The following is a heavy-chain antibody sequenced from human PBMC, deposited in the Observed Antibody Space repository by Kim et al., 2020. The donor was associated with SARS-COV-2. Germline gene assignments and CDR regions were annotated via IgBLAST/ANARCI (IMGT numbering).Heavy chain of an antibody. CDR1: GYTFTGYY. CDR2: INPNSGGT. V-gene: IGHV1-2*04. CDR3: ARWYDSSGYSPGAFDI. D-gene: IGHD3-22*01. J-gene: IGHJ3*02. Sequence: ASVKVSCKASGYTFTGYYMHWVRQAPGQGLEWMGWINPNSGGTNYAQKFQGWVTMTRDTSISTAYMELSRLRSDDTAVYYCARWYDSSGYSPGAFDIWGQGTMVTVSS.